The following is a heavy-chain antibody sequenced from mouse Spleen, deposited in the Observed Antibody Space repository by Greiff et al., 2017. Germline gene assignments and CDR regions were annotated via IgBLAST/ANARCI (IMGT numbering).Heavy chain of an antibody. V-gene: IGHV1-82*01. D-gene: IGHD2-12*01. J-gene: IGHJ4*01. CDR2: IYPGDGDT. CDR3: ARSPYSYYYAMDY. Sequence: VQLQQSGPELVRPGASVKISCEASGYAFSNSWLNWVKQRPEKGLEWIGRIYPGDGDTNYNGKFKGKATLTADKSSSTAYMQLSSLTSEDSAVYFCARSPYSYYYAMDYWGQGTSVTVSS. CDR1: GYAFSNSW.